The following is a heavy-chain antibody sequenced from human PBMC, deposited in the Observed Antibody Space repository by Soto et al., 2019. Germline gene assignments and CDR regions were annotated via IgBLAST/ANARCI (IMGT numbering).Heavy chain of an antibody. V-gene: IGHV4-34*01. Sequence: SSETLSLTCAVYGGSFSGYYWSWIRQPPGKGLEWIGEINHSGSTNYNPSLKSRVTISVDTSKNQFSLKLSSVTAADTAVYYCARGRAVARYYYYYYMDVWGKGTTVTVSS. CDR2: INHSGST. CDR1: GGSFSGYY. J-gene: IGHJ6*03. CDR3: ARGRAVARYYYYYYMDV. D-gene: IGHD6-19*01.